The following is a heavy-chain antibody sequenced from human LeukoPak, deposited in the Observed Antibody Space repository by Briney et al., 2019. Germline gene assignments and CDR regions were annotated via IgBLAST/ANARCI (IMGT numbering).Heavy chain of an antibody. D-gene: IGHD6-13*01. CDR2: ISSSGSTI. CDR1: GFTFSDYY. Sequence: PGGSLRLSCAASGFTFSDYYMSWIRQAPGKGLEWVSYISSSGSTIYYADSVKGRFTISRDNAKNSLYLQMNSLRAEDTALYYCAKDMRRYSSSGYGMDVWGQGTTVTVSS. V-gene: IGHV3-11*01. CDR3: AKDMRRYSSSGYGMDV. J-gene: IGHJ6*02.